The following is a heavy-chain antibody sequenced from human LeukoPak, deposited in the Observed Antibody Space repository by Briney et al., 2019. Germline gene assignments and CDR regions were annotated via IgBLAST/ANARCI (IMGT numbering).Heavy chain of an antibody. D-gene: IGHD5-18*01. V-gene: IGHV3-74*01. CDR1: GFTFSNYW. J-gene: IGHJ5*02. CDR2: INDDGSRT. CDR3: ATGYTYASNWFDP. Sequence: GGSLRLSCAASGFTFSNYWMHWVRQAPGKGLVWASCINDDGSRTIYADSVKGRFTISRDNAKNTLYLQMNSLRADDTAVYYCATGYTYASNWFDPWGQGTLVTVSS.